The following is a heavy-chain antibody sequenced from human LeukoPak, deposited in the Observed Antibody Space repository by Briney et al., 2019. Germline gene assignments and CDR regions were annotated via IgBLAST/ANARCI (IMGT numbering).Heavy chain of an antibody. CDR2: ISYDGSNK. D-gene: IGHD2-15*01. V-gene: IGHV3-30-3*01. Sequence: GGSLRLSCAASGFTFSIYAMHWVRQAPGKGLEWVAVISYDGSNKYYADSVKGRFTISRDNSKNTLYLQMNSLRAEDTAVYYCAREFEELLPTTYYYYGMDVWGQGTTVTVSS. J-gene: IGHJ6*02. CDR1: GFTFSIYA. CDR3: AREFEELLPTTYYYYGMDV.